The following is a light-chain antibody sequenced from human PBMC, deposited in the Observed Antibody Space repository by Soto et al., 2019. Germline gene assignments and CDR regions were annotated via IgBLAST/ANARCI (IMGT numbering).Light chain of an antibody. CDR2: KAS. V-gene: IGKV1-5*03. Sequence: IQMTQSPSTLSASVGYRVTITGRASQSISSWLAWYQQKPGKAPKLLIYKASTLKSGVPSRFSGSGSGTEFTLTISSLQPDDFATYYCQHYNSYSEEFGQGTTVDIK. CDR1: QSISSW. CDR3: QHYNSYSEE. J-gene: IGKJ1*01.